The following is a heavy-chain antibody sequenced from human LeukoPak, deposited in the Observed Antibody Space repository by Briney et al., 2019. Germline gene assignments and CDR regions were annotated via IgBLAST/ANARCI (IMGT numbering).Heavy chain of an antibody. CDR2: IYYSGST. CDR3: ARDKLVAGIDY. Sequence: KPSETLSLTCTVSGGSISSYYWSWIRQPPGKGLEWIGYIYYSGSTNYNPSLKSRVTISVETSKNQFSLKLSSVTAADTAVYYCARDKLVAGIDYWGQGTLVTVSS. CDR1: GGSISSYY. D-gene: IGHD6-19*01. J-gene: IGHJ4*02. V-gene: IGHV4-59*01.